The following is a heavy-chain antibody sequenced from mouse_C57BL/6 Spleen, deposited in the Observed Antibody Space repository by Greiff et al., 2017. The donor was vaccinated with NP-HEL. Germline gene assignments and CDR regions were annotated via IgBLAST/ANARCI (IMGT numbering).Heavy chain of an antibody. CDR1: GFTFSSYG. J-gene: IGHJ3*01. CDR3: ARSYDGYFPWFAY. Sequence: EVKLVESGGDLVKPGGSLKLSCAASGFTFSSYGMSWVRQTPDKRLEWVATISSGGSYTYYPDSVKGRFTIYRDNAKNTLYLQMSSLKSEDTAMYYCARSYDGYFPWFAYWGQGTLVTVSA. D-gene: IGHD2-3*01. V-gene: IGHV5-6*01. CDR2: ISSGGSYT.